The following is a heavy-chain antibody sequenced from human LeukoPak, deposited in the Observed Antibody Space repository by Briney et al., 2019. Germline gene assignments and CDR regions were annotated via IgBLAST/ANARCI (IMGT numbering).Heavy chain of an antibody. Sequence: PGGSLRLSCAASGFTVSTNYISWVRQAPGKGLKWVSVIYSGGSTKYADSVKARFTISRDISKNTVYLQMNSLRAEDTAVHYCARATLDNWGQGTLVTVSS. CDR2: IYSGGST. CDR1: GFTVSTNY. J-gene: IGHJ4*02. CDR3: ARATLDN. V-gene: IGHV3-53*01.